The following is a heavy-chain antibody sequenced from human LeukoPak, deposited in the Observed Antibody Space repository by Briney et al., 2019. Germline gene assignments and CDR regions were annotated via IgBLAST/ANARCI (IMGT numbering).Heavy chain of an antibody. CDR2: ISAYNGNT. D-gene: IGHD6-19*01. CDR1: GYTFTSYG. V-gene: IGHV1-18*01. J-gene: IGHJ4*02. CDR3: ARDIKGLYSSGWYPFDY. Sequence: GASVKVSCKASGYTFTSYGISWVRQAPGQGLEWMGWISAYNGNTNYAQKLQGRVTMTTDTSTSTAYMELRSPRSDDTAVYYCARDIKGLYSSGWYPFDYWGQGTLVTVSS.